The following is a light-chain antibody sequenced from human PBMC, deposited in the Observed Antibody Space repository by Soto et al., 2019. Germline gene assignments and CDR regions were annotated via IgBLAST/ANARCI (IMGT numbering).Light chain of an antibody. CDR1: QSVASY. CDR2: AAS. Sequence: DIPMTQSPSSLSVSVGDRVTITCRASQSVASYFNWYQHKPGKAPNLLIYAASSLQTGVPSRFSGSGSGTDFTLTISSLQPEDFATYFCQQTYSIPWTFGQGTRVEIK. V-gene: IGKV1-39*01. CDR3: QQTYSIPWT. J-gene: IGKJ1*01.